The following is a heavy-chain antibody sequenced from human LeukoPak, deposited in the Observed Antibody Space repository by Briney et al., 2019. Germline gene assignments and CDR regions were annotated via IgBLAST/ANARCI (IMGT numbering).Heavy chain of an antibody. Sequence: GASVKVSCKASGYTFTSYGISWVRQAPGQGLEWMGWISAYNGNTNYAQKLQGRVTMTTDTSTSTAYMELRSLRSEDTAVYYCARGYCSGGSCYSEFDYWGQGTLVTVSS. J-gene: IGHJ4*02. CDR2: ISAYNGNT. D-gene: IGHD2-15*01. V-gene: IGHV1-18*01. CDR1: GYTFTSYG. CDR3: ARGYCSGGSCYSEFDY.